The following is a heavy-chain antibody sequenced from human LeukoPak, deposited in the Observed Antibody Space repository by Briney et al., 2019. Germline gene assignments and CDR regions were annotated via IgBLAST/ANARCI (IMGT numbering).Heavy chain of an antibody. CDR3: ARELELSAFDI. J-gene: IGHJ3*02. CDR2: IYHSGST. D-gene: IGHD1-7*01. CDR1: GGSISSGGYY. Sequence: SETLSLTCTVSGGSISSGGYYWSWIRQPPGKGLEWIGYIYHSGSTYYNPSLKSRVTISVDRSKNQFSLKLSSVTAADTAVYYCARELELSAFDIWGQGTMVTVSS. V-gene: IGHV4-30-2*01.